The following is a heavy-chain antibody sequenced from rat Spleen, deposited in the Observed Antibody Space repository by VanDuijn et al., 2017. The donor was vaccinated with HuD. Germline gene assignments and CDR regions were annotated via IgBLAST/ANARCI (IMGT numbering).Heavy chain of an antibody. CDR1: GFTFSNYY. D-gene: IGHD1-7*01. CDR2: IKYDGSST. Sequence: EVQLVESGGGLVQPGRSLKVSCATSGFTFSNYYMAWVRQAPTKGLEWVATIKYDGSSTYHRDSVKGRFTVSRDNAKSTLYLQMDSLRSEDTATYYCTKMPPMGDYFDCWGQGVKVTVSS. CDR3: TKMPPMGDYFDC. V-gene: IGHV5-29*01. J-gene: IGHJ2*01.